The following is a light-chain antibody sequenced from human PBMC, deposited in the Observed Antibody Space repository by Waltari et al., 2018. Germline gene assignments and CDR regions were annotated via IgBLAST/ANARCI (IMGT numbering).Light chain of an antibody. CDR2: KVS. V-gene: IGKV2-30*01. J-gene: IGKJ5*01. CDR3: MQATHWPVT. CDR1: QSLVYTDGISY. Sequence: VGLTQYPLSLPVTLGQPASISCRSSQSLVYTDGISYLNWFHQRRGQAPRRLIYKVSNRDSGVPDRFSGSGSGTDFTLMISSVEADDVGVYFCMQATHWPVTFGQGTRLEIK.